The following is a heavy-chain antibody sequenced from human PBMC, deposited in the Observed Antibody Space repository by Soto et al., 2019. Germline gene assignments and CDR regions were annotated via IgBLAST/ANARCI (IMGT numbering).Heavy chain of an antibody. CDR1: GFTFSSCA. D-gene: IGHD3-9*01. CDR3: AKFDGGVSGPVDY. V-gene: IGHV3-23*01. Sequence: VGSLRLSFAASGFTFSSCAIGWVRQAPGEGLQWVSGISGAGKNTYYGDSMKGRIAISRDNSKNTVYLQMNSLRVDDTALYYCAKFDGGVSGPVDYWGQGTLVTVSS. CDR2: ISGAGKNT. J-gene: IGHJ4*02.